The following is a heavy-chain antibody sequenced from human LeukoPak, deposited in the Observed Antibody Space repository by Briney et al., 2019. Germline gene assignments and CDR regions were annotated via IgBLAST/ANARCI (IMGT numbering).Heavy chain of an antibody. CDR3: ARGGEGATQHLYYYYGMDV. CDR1: GYTFTSYY. J-gene: IGHJ6*02. CDR2: INPSGGST. V-gene: IGHV1-46*01. Sequence: ASVKVSCKASGYTFTSYYMHWVRQAPGQGLEWMGIINPSGGSTSYAQKFQGRVTMTRDTSTSTVYMELSSLRSEDTAVYYCARGGEGATQHLYYYYGMDVWGQGTTVTVSS. D-gene: IGHD1-26*01.